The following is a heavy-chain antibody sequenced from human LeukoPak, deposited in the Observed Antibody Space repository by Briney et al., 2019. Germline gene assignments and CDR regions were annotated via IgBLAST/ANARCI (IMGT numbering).Heavy chain of an antibody. CDR1: GGSISSGSYY. CDR3: ARTLGIAVAGPAGYFQH. J-gene: IGHJ1*01. CDR2: IYTSGRT. Sequence: SETLSLTCTVSGGSISSGSYYWSWIRQPAGKGLEWIGRIYTSGRTNYNPSLKSRVTISVDTSKNQFSLKLSSVTAADTAVYYCARTLGIAVAGPAGYFQHWGQGTLVTVSS. V-gene: IGHV4-61*02. D-gene: IGHD6-19*01.